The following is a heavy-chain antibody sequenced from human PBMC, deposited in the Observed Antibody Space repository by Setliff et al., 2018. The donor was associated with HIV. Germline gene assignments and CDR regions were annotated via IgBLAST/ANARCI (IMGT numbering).Heavy chain of an antibody. CDR2: IYFNGIT. D-gene: IGHD3-3*01. CDR1: GDSVSSRSCY. Sequence: SETLSLTCSVSGDSVSSRSCYWGWIRQSPGKGLEWIGSIYFNGITHDNPSLKSRVTTSVDTSKNQFSLKLSSVTAADTAIYYCVTVVQDDLGVVLFDYWGQGTLVTVSS. CDR3: VTVVQDDLGVVLFDY. V-gene: IGHV4-39*01. J-gene: IGHJ4*02.